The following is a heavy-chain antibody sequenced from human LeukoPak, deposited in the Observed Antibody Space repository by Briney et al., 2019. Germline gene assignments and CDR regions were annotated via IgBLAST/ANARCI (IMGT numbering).Heavy chain of an antibody. CDR2: IWYDGSNK. CDR1: GFTFSSYG. CDR3: ARLNSYYYDSSGFFDY. J-gene: IGHJ4*02. V-gene: IGHV3-33*01. D-gene: IGHD3-22*01. Sequence: GGSLRLSCAASGFTFSSYGMHWVRQAPGKGLEWVAVIWYDGSNKYYADSVKGRFTISRDNSKNTLYLQMNSLRAEDTAVYYCARLNSYYYDSSGFFDYWGQGTLVTVSS.